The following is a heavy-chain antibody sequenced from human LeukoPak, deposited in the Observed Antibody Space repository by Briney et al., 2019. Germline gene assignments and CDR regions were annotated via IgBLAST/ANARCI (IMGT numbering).Heavy chain of an antibody. V-gene: IGHV3-23*01. J-gene: IGHJ4*02. D-gene: IGHD4-17*01. CDR2: ISNSAGNV. CDR1: GLTFSSYA. Sequence: GGSLRLSCVASGLTFSSYAMSWVRKTPGKGLEWVSVISNSAGNVYYADSVKGRFTISRDNSKNTLYLQMNSLRAEDTAVYYCAKDLHVRSSSTVTTGGVDSWGQGTLVTVSS. CDR3: AKDLHVRSSSTVTTGGVDS.